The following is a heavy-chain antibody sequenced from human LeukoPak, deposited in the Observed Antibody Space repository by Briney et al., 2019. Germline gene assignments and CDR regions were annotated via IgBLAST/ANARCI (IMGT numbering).Heavy chain of an antibody. CDR3: ATPTGRTIGGVIVTDYYDGMDV. CDR2: IFPGDSDT. V-gene: IGHV5-51*01. J-gene: IGHJ6*02. D-gene: IGHD3-16*02. Sequence: GESLKISCKGSGYSFTSYWIGWVRQFPGKGLEWMGIIFPGDSDTRYSPSFQGQVTISTDKSISTAYLQWSSLKASDTAMYYCATPTGRTIGGVIVTDYYDGMDVWGQGTPVTVSS. CDR1: GYSFTSYW.